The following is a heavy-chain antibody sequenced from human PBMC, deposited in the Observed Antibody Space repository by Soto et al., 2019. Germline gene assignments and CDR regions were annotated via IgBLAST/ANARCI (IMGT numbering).Heavy chain of an antibody. CDR1: GGSFRGYY. CDR2: INHRGTT. V-gene: IGHV4-34*01. Sequence: PSETLSLTCAVYGGSFRGYYWSWIRQPPGKGLEWIGEINHRGTTKYNPSLQSRVTLSVDTSKNQFSLNLNSVTAADTAVYYCAKDPLFDYWGQGTLVTVSS. J-gene: IGHJ4*02. CDR3: AKDPLFDY.